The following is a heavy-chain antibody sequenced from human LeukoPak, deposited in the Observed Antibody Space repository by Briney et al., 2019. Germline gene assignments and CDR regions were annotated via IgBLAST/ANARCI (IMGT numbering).Heavy chain of an antibody. Sequence: ASVKVSCKASGYTFTSYYMHWVRQAPGQGLEWMGIINPSGGSTSYAQKFQGRVTMTRDMSTSTVYMELSSLRSEDTAVYYCARDEGIAAAGASFDYWGQGTLVTVSS. CDR2: INPSGGST. J-gene: IGHJ4*02. CDR3: ARDEGIAAAGASFDY. CDR1: GYTFTSYY. V-gene: IGHV1-46*01. D-gene: IGHD6-13*01.